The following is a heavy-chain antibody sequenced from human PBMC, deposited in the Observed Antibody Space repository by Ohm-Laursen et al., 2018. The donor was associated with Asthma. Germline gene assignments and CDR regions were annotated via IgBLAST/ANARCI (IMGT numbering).Heavy chain of an antibody. CDR3: ARISLDSSGLVAWISDY. V-gene: IGHV4-34*01. J-gene: IGHJ4*02. Sequence: SDTLSLTCPVYGGSFSGYYWSWIRPPPGKGLEWIGEINHSGSTNYNPSLKSRVTISVDTSKNQFSLKLSSVTAADTAVYYCARISLDSSGLVAWISDYWGQGTLVTVSS. D-gene: IGHD3-22*01. CDR1: GGSFSGYY. CDR2: INHSGST.